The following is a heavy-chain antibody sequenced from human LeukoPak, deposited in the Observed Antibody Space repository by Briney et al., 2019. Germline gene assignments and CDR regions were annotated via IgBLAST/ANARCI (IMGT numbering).Heavy chain of an antibody. CDR1: GYTLTELS. V-gene: IGHV1-24*01. J-gene: IGHJ6*02. D-gene: IGHD6-6*01. Sequence: ASVKVSCKVSGYTLTELSMHWVRQAPGKGLEWMGGFDPEDGETIYAQKFQGRVTMTEDTSTDTAYMELSSLRSDDTAVYYCARASHLIAARPQLHGMDVWGQGTTVTVSS. CDR3: ARASHLIAARPQLHGMDV. CDR2: FDPEDGET.